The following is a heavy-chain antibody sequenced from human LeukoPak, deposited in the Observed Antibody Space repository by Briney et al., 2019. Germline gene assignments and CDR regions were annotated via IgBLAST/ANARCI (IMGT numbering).Heavy chain of an antibody. J-gene: IGHJ4*02. V-gene: IGHV4-59*01. CDR2: SHYNGSP. CDR1: GGSISNYY. CDR3: ARGLYSGSYYDY. D-gene: IGHD1-26*01. Sequence: SETLSLTCSVSGGSISNYYWSWLRQPPGKGLEWIGYSHYNGSPNYNPSLKSRVTISPDTSKNHFSLKLSSVTAADTAVYYCARGLYSGSYYDYWGQGTLVTVSS.